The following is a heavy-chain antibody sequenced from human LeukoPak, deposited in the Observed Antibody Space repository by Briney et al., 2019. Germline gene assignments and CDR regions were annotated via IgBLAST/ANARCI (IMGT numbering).Heavy chain of an antibody. CDR1: GFTLSDYW. J-gene: IGHJ4*02. D-gene: IGHD7-27*01. CDR3: ARGGDPYFDY. Sequence: GGSLRLSCAASGFTLSDYWMSWVRQAPGKGLEWVANITQDGSEKSYVDSVQGRFSISRDNSKNTVFLQMNSLRAADTAVYYCARGGDPYFDYWGQGTLVTVSS. V-gene: IGHV3-7*01. CDR2: ITQDGSEK.